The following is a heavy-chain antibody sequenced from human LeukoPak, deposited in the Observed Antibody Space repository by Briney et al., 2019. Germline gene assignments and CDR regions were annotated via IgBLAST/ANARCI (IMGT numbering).Heavy chain of an antibody. CDR2: IYSGGST. CDR1: GFTFSSYS. J-gene: IGHJ6*02. D-gene: IGHD3-16*01. V-gene: IGHV3-53*01. CDR3: ARDRGRDYYYYGMDV. Sequence: GGSLRFSCAASGFTFSSYSMNWVRQAPGKGLEWVSVIYSGGSTYYADSVKGRFTISRDNSKNTLYLQMNSLRAEDTAVYYCARDRGRDYYYYGMDVWGQGTTVTVSS.